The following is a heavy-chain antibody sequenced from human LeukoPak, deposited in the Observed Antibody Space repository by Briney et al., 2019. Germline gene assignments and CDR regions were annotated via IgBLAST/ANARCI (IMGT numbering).Heavy chain of an antibody. Sequence: PGGSLRLSCAASGFTLSNSWMFWVRQPPGKGLKYVSEINNDGSRTSYADSVKRRFTISIDGAENQLFLQMNSLRAEDTAVYFCARGGVSGGFDYWGQGTLVTVSS. D-gene: IGHD3-10*01. CDR1: GFTLSNSW. J-gene: IGHJ4*02. V-gene: IGHV3-74*01. CDR2: INNDGSRT. CDR3: ARGGVSGGFDY.